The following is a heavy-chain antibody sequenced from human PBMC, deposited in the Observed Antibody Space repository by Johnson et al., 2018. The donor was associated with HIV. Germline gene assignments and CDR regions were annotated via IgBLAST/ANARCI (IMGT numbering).Heavy chain of an antibody. Sequence: QVQLVESGGGFLQSGGSLSLSCVVSRLSFRNFGIHWVRQAPGKGLEWVAVISYDGINKYYADSVKGRFTISRDNSKTTLYLQMNSLRAEDTAVYYCAKWSIVGATFSDAFDIWGQGTMVTVSS. D-gene: IGHD1-26*01. J-gene: IGHJ3*02. V-gene: IGHV3-30*18. CDR3: AKWSIVGATFSDAFDI. CDR1: RLSFRNFG. CDR2: ISYDGINK.